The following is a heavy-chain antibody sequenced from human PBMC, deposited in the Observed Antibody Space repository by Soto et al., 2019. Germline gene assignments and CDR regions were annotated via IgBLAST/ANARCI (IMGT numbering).Heavy chain of an antibody. Sequence: QVQLVQSGAEVKKPGASVKVSCKASGYTFTSYGISWVRQAPGQGLEWMGWISAYNGNTNYAQKLQGRVTMTTVTSTSTGYLARSSLRYAGTAVYFCARAPWDYGDADGSFDPWGQGTLVTVSS. V-gene: IGHV1-18*01. J-gene: IGHJ5*02. CDR2: ISAYNGNT. D-gene: IGHD4-17*01. CDR1: GYTFTSYG. CDR3: ARAPWDYGDADGSFDP.